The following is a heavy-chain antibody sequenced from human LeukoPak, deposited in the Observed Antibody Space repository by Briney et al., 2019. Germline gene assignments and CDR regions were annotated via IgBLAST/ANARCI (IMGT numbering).Heavy chain of an antibody. CDR3: ARDLNWETY. J-gene: IGHJ4*02. CDR1: GFTFNSYE. CDR2: INKNGGTI. V-gene: IGHV3-48*03. D-gene: IGHD1-1*01. Sequence: PGGSLRLSCAASGFTFNSYEMNWVRQAPGKGLEWVAYINKNGGTINYPNSVKGRFTISRDNAKNSLYLQMNSLRAEDTAVYYCARDLNWETYWGQGTLVTVSS.